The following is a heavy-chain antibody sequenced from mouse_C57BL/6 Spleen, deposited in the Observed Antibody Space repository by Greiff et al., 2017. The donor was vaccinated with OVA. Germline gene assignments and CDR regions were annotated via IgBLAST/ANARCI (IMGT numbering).Heavy chain of an antibody. Sequence: VQLKESGPGLVQPSQSLSITCTVSGFSLTSYGVHWVRQSPGKGLEWLGVIWRGGSTDYIAAFMSRLSITKDNSQSQVFFKMNSLQADDTAIYYCAKDTTVVAGDAMDYWGQGTSVTVSS. V-gene: IGHV2-5*01. CDR1: GFSLTSYG. CDR3: AKDTTVVAGDAMDY. D-gene: IGHD1-1*01. CDR2: IWRGGST. J-gene: IGHJ4*01.